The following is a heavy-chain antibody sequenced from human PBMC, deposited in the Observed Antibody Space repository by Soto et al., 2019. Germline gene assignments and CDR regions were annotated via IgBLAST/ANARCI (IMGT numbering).Heavy chain of an antibody. D-gene: IGHD3-10*01. CDR3: ARDLGYGSGSYSY. J-gene: IGHJ4*02. V-gene: IGHV4-30-4*01. Sequence: SETLSLTCTVSGGSISSGDYYWSWIRQPPGKGLEWIGYIYYSGSTYYNPSLKSRVTISVDTSKNQFSLKLSSVTAADTAVYYCARDLGYGSGSYSYWGQGTLVTVSS. CDR1: GGSISSGDYY. CDR2: IYYSGST.